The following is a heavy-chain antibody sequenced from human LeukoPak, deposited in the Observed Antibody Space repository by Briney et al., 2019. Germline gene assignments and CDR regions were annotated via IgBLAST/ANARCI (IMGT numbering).Heavy chain of an antibody. CDR2: ISAYNGNT. V-gene: IGHV1-18*01. Sequence: GASVKVSCKASGYTFTSYGISWVRQAPGQGLEWMGWISAYNGNTNYAQKLQGRVTMTEDTSTDTAYMELSSLRSEDTAVYYCAARPGIVGATTFDYWGQGTLVTVSS. D-gene: IGHD1-26*01. CDR1: GYTFTSYG. CDR3: AARPGIVGATTFDY. J-gene: IGHJ4*02.